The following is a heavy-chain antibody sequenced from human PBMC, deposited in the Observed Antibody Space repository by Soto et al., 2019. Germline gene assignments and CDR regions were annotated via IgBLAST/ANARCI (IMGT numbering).Heavy chain of an antibody. D-gene: IGHD2-2*01. CDR3: ARHYCSSTSCYAHFDY. V-gene: IGHV4-59*08. J-gene: IGHJ4*02. CDR1: GGSISSYY. Sequence: PSETLSLTCTVSGGSISSYYWSWVRQPPGKGLEWIGYIYYSGSTNYNPSLKSRVTISVDTSKNQFSLKLSSATAADTAVYYCARHYCSSTSCYAHFDYWGQGTLVTVSS. CDR2: IYYSGST.